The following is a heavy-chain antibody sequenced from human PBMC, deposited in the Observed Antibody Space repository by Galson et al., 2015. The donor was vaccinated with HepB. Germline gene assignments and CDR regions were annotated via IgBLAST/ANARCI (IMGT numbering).Heavy chain of an antibody. CDR2: IIPIFGTA. D-gene: IGHD3-16*02. CDR1: GGTFSSYA. V-gene: IGHV1-69*13. J-gene: IGHJ5*02. Sequence: SVKVSCKASGGTFSSYAISWVRQAPGQGLEWMGGIIPIFGTANYAQKFQGRVTITADESTSTAYMELSSLRSEDTAVYYCARVHLTRLRLGELSSNWFDPWGQGTLVTVSS. CDR3: ARVHLTRLRLGELSSNWFDP.